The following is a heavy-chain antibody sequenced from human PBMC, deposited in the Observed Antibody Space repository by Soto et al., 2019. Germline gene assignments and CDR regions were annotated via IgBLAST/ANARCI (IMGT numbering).Heavy chain of an antibody. CDR3: VKNRGFDF. V-gene: IGHV3-64D*06. CDR1: GFTFSSYA. J-gene: IGHJ4*02. Sequence: WGSLRLSCSVSGFTFSSYAMHWVRQAPGKGLEYVSSISSNGGSTYYADSVKGRFTISRDNSKNTLNLQMSSLTTEDTAVYYCVKNRGFDFGGKGTLAPVSP. CDR2: ISSNGGST.